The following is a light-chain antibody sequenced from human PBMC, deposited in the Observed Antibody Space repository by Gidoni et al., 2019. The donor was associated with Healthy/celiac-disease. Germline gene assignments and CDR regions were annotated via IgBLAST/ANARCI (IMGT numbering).Light chain of an antibody. V-gene: IGKV4-1*01. CDR1: QSVFYTSNNKNY. CDR2: WAS. J-gene: IGKJ3*01. Sequence: DIVMTQSPDSLAVSLGERAAINCKSSQSVFYTSNNKNYLAWYQQKPGQPPKLLIYWASTRESGVPDRFSGSGSGTDFTLTISNLQAEDVAVYYCQQYYSPPYTFGPGTKVDIK. CDR3: QQYYSPPYT.